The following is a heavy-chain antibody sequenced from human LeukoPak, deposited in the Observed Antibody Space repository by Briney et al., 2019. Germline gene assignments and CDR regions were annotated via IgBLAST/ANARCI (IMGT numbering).Heavy chain of an antibody. CDR2: IYYSGST. D-gene: IGHD3-22*01. J-gene: IGHJ3*02. V-gene: IGHV4-59*01. CDR1: GGSISSYY. Sequence: SETLSLTCTVSGGSISSYYWSWIRQPPGEGLEWIGYIYYSGSTNYNPSLKSRVTISVDTSKNQFSLKLSSVTAADTAVYYCARASSYYDSSGYTAADAFDIWGQGTMVTVSS. CDR3: ARASSYYDSSGYTAADAFDI.